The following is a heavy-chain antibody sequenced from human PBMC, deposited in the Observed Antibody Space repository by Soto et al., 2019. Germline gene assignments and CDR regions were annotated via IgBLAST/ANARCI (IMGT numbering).Heavy chain of an antibody. CDR2: ISTYNGHT. Sequence: QVQLVQSGAEVKKPGASVKVSCKASGYSFSNFGISWVRQAPGQGLEWMGWISTYNGHTTYAQKLQGRVTMTTDTSTNTAYMELRSLRSDDTAGYCCAREWGQQWLAYGLDVWGLGTTVTVSS. D-gene: IGHD6-19*01. CDR3: AREWGQQWLAYGLDV. J-gene: IGHJ6*02. CDR1: GYSFSNFG. V-gene: IGHV1-18*01.